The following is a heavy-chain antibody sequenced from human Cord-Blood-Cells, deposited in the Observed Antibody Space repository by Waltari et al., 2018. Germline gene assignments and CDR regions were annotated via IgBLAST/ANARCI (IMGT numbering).Heavy chain of an antibody. D-gene: IGHD3-3*01. J-gene: IGHJ4*02. CDR2: IYHRGST. CDR1: GYSLTSASY. V-gene: IGHV4-38-2*01. CDR3: AGFWSCYFDY. Sequence: QVHLQESGPGLVKPSETLSLTRAVAGYSLTSASYLGWIRQHPGKGLVWIGSIYHRGSTYYNPSLKSRVTISVDTSKNQFSLKLSSVTAADTAVYYCAGFWSCYFDYWGQGTLVTVSS.